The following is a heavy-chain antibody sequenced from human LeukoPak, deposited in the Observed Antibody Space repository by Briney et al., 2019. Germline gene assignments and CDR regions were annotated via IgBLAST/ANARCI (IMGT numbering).Heavy chain of an antibody. V-gene: IGHV1-2*02. Sequence: ASVKVSCKASGYTFTGYYMHWVRQAPGQGLEWMGWINPNSGGTNYAQKFQGRVTMTRDTSISTAYVELSRLRPDDTAVYYCASTLEYSSGLGHWGQGTLVTVFS. CDR2: INPNSGGT. J-gene: IGHJ4*02. CDR3: ASTLEYSSGLGH. CDR1: GYTFTGYY. D-gene: IGHD6-19*01.